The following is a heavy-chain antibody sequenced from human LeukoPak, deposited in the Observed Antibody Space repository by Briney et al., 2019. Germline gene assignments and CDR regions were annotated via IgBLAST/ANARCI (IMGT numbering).Heavy chain of an antibody. CDR3: ARVSNDFSGNGAFDI. V-gene: IGHV4-59*01. CDR2: IYYSGRT. Sequence: SETLSLTCTVSGGSISGFYWIWIRQPPGKALEWIGYIYYSGRTNYNPSLKSRAALSVDTSKNQFSLKLSSVTAADTALYYCARVSNDFSGNGAFDIWGQGTMVTVSS. CDR1: GGSISGFY. D-gene: IGHD4-23*01. J-gene: IGHJ3*02.